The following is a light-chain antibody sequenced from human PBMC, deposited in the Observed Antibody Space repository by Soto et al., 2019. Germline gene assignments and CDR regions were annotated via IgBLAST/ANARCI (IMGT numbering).Light chain of an antibody. J-gene: IGKJ4*01. CDR2: KAS. Sequence: DIQMTQSPSTLSASVGDRVTITCRASQSISTWLVWYQQKPGKAPKLLIYKASNLESGVPSRFSGSGSGTEFTLTISRLQPDDFATYYCQQYNSYPLSFAGGTQVEIK. CDR3: QQYNSYPLS. V-gene: IGKV1-5*03. CDR1: QSISTW.